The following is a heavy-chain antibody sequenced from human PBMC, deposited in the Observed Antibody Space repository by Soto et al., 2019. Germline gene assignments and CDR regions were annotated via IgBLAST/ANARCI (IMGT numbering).Heavy chain of an antibody. CDR2: IWYDGSNK. CDR1: GFTLSSYG. V-gene: IGHV3-33*01. CDR3: ARERIVVVPAAIPHYYYYGMDV. Sequence: GGSLRLSCAASGFTLSSYGMHWVRQAPGKGLEWVAVIWYDGSNKYYADSVKGRFTISRDNSKNTLYLQMNSLRAEDTAVYYCARERIVVVPAAIPHYYYYGMDVWGQGTTVTVSS. J-gene: IGHJ6*02. D-gene: IGHD2-2*02.